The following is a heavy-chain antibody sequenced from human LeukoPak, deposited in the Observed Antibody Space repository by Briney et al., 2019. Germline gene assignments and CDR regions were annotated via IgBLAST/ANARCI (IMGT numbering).Heavy chain of an antibody. D-gene: IGHD3/OR15-3a*01. CDR3: AKGTGYYILSRYNWFDP. V-gene: IGHV3-23*01. CDR1: GCTFSSYA. J-gene: IGHJ5*02. Sequence: PGGSLRLSCAASGCTFSSYAMSWVRQAPGKGLEWVSAISGSGGSTYYADSVKGRFTISRDNSKDTLYLQMNSLRAEDTAVYYCAKGTGYYILSRYNWFDPWGQGTLVTISS. CDR2: ISGSGGST.